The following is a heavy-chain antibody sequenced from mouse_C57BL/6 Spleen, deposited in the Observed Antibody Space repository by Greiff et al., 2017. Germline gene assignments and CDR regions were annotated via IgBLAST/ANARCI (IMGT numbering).Heavy chain of an antibody. D-gene: IGHD1-1*01. J-gene: IGHJ2*01. CDR3: ARGDYYGSRNFDY. V-gene: IGHV5-17*01. Sequence: DVKLVESGGGLVKPGWSLKLSCAASGFTFSDYGMHWVRQAPEKGLEWVAYISSGSSTIYYADTVKGRFTISRDNAKNTLFLQMTSLRSEDTAMYYCARGDYYGSRNFDYWGQGTTLTVSS. CDR1: GFTFSDYG. CDR2: ISSGSSTI.